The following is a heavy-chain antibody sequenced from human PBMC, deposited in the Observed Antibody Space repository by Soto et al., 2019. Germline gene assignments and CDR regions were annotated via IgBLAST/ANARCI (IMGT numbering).Heavy chain of an antibody. CDR3: TRDFQGPLDYGMDV. J-gene: IGHJ6*02. V-gene: IGHV3-7*01. CDR2: VKYDGSQT. Sequence: TGGSLRLSCADSGFTFSSYWMSWVRQAPGQGLEWVANVKYDGSQTYYVGSVKGRFTISRDNAKNSLYLQKNSLRAEDTAVYYCTRDFQGPLDYGMDVWGQGTTVTVSS. D-gene: IGHD1-1*01. CDR1: GFTFSSYW.